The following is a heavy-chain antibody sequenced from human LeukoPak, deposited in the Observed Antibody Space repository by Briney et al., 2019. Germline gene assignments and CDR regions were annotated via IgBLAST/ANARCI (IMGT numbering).Heavy chain of an antibody. V-gene: IGHV3-53*01. CDR3: ATSGYSSSWYYFDY. CDR1: GFTVSSNY. J-gene: IGHJ4*02. D-gene: IGHD6-13*01. Sequence: GGSLRLSCAASGFTVSSNYMSWVRQAPGKGLEWVSVIYSSGSTYYADSVKGRFTISRDNSKNTLYLQMNSLRAEDTAVYYCATSGYSSSWYYFDYWGQGTLVTVSS. CDR2: IYSSGST.